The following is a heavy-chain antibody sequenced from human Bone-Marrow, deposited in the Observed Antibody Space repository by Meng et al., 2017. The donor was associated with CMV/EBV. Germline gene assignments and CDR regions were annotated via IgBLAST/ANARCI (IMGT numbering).Heavy chain of an antibody. D-gene: IGHD3-3*01. CDR3: ARRRYYDFWSGYSRLDY. CDR1: GFTFSSYW. J-gene: IGHJ4*02. CDR2: INSDGSST. Sequence: GGSLRLSCAASGFTFSSYWMHWVRQAPGKGLVWVSRINSDGSSTSYADSVKGRFTISRDNAKNTLYLQMNSLRAEDTAVYYCARRRYYDFWSGYSRLDYWGQGTLVTVSS. V-gene: IGHV3-74*01.